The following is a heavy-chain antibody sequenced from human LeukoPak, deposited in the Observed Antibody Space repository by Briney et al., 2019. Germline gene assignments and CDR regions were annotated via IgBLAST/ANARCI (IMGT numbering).Heavy chain of an antibody. D-gene: IGHD3-22*01. J-gene: IGHJ4*02. CDR3: ARGGQYVLHYDSSGYPPRGH. V-gene: IGHV1-2*02. CDR2: INPNSGGT. Sequence: ASVKVSCKAFGYTFTSYYMHWVRQAPGQGLEWMGWINPNSGGTNYAQKFQGRVTMTRDTSISTAYMELSRLRSDDTAVYYCARGGQYVLHYDSSGYPPRGHWGQGTLVTVSS. CDR1: GYTFTSYY.